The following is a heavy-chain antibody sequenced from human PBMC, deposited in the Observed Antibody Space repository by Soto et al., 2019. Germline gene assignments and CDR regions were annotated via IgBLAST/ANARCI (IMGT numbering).Heavy chain of an antibody. CDR2: IYYSGST. J-gene: IGHJ6*04. CDR3: ARGSAVTTFRCYHNGIDF. CDR1: GGSISSGGYY. Sequence: SETLSLTCTVSGGSISSGGYYWSWIRQHPGKGLEWIGYIYYSGSTYYNPSLKSRVTISVDTSKNQFSLKLSSVTAADTAVYYCARGSAVTTFRCYHNGIDFCGKGTTVTVSS. D-gene: IGHD4-4*01. V-gene: IGHV4-31*03.